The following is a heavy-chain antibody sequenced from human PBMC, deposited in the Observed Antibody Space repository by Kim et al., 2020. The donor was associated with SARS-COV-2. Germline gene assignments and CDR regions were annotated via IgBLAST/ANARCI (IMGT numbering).Heavy chain of an antibody. V-gene: IGHV3-48*03. Sequence: GSTIYYADSVQGRFTISRDNAKNSLYLQMNSLRAEDTAVYYCATEDAMDYWGQGTLVTVSS. D-gene: IGHD2-2*01. CDR3: ATEDAMDY. CDR2: GSTI. J-gene: IGHJ4*02.